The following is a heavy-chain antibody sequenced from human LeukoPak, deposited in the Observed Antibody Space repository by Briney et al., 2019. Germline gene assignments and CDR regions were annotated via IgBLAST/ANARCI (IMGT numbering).Heavy chain of an antibody. CDR2: IKLDGSVI. J-gene: IGHJ4*02. Sequence: GGSLRLSCTASGFPFSSYWMTWVRQAPGKGLEWVANIKLDGSVINYVDSVKGRFTISRDNAKNSPYLQMTNLRVEDTALYYCAKDSYSKGDYWGQGTLVTVSS. CDR3: AKDSYSKGDY. CDR1: GFPFSSYW. D-gene: IGHD6-13*01. V-gene: IGHV3-7*04.